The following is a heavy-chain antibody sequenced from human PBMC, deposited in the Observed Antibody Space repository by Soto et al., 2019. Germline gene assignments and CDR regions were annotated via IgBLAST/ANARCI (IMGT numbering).Heavy chain of an antibody. CDR2: ISSSSSTI. Sequence: EVQLVESGGGLVQPGGSLRLSCAASGFTFSSYSMNWVRQAPGKGLEWVSYISSSSSTIYYADSVKGRFTISRDNAKNSLDLQMNSLRDEDTAVYYCARESAALNWFDPWGQGTLVTVSS. CDR1: GFTFSSYS. CDR3: ARESAALNWFDP. J-gene: IGHJ5*02. D-gene: IGHD2-2*01. V-gene: IGHV3-48*02.